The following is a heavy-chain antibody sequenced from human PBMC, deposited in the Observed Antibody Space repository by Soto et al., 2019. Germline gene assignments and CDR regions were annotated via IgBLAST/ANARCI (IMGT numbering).Heavy chain of an antibody. CDR1: GFTFSNAW. Sequence: GGSLRLSFAASGFTFSNAWITWVRQALGKGLEWVGRIKSKTDGGTTDYDAPVKGRFTMSRDDSRNTAYLQMNSLKTDDTARYFCSREIGDGDNYNAFEIWGQGTMVTVTS. CDR3: SREIGDGDNYNAFEI. CDR2: IKSKTDGGTT. J-gene: IGHJ3*02. D-gene: IGHD3-10*01. V-gene: IGHV3-15*05.